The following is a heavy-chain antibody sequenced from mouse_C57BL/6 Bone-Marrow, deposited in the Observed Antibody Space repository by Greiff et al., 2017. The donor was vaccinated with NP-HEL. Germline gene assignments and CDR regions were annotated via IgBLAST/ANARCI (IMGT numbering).Heavy chain of an antibody. J-gene: IGHJ3*01. V-gene: IGHV3-6*01. CDR1: GYSITSGYY. D-gene: IGHD3-1*01. CDR2: ISYDGSN. Sequence: EVQVVESGPGLVKPSQSLSLTCSVTGYSITSGYYWNWIRQFPGNKLEWMGYISYDGSNNYNPSLKNRISITRDTSKNQFFLKLNSVTTEDTATYYCARDRAGAWFAYWGQGTLVTVSA. CDR3: ARDRAGAWFAY.